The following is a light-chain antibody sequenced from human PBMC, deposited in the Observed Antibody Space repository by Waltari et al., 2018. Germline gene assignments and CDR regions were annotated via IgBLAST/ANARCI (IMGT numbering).Light chain of an antibody. J-gene: IGKJ2*01. CDR3: QQYNNWRT. V-gene: IGKV3-15*01. Sequence: ELLMTQSPPTLSVSPGERATLSCRASQSISRNLAWYQQKPGQAPRLLIYGASTRAAGIPARFRGSGSGTEFTLTLSSLQSEDFAVYYCQQYNNWRTFGQGTKLEIK. CDR1: QSISRN. CDR2: GAS.